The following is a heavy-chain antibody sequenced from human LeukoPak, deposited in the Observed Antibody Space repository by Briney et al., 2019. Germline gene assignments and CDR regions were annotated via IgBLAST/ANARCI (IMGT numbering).Heavy chain of an antibody. CDR3: AREYSAFDY. V-gene: IGHV4-61*01. Sequence: PSETLSLTCTVSGDPISGYSNYKWSSIRQPPGKGLEWIGYIYYHGSTNYNPSLKSRVTFSVDTSKNQFSLKLTSVTAADTAVYYCAREYSAFDYWGQGTLVTVSS. D-gene: IGHD6-13*01. CDR2: IYYHGST. J-gene: IGHJ4*02. CDR1: GDPISGYSNYK.